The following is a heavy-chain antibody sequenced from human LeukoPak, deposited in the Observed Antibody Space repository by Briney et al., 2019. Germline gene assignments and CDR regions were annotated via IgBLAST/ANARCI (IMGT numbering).Heavy chain of an antibody. CDR2: IYYSGST. V-gene: IGHV4-59*01. D-gene: IGHD3-10*01. J-gene: IGHJ4*02. CDR3: ARGIRGAYYFDY. Sequence: PSETLSLTCTVSGGSISSYYWSWIRQPPGKGLEWIGYIYYSGSTNYNPSLKSRVTISVDTSKNQFSLKLSSVTAADTAVYYCARGIRGAYYFDYWGQGTLVTVSS. CDR1: GGSISSYY.